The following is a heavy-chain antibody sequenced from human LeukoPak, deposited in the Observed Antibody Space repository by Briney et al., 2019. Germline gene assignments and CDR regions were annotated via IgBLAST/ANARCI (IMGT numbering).Heavy chain of an antibody. J-gene: IGHJ4*02. D-gene: IGHD6-13*01. V-gene: IGHV4-59*01. Sequence: SETLSLTCTVSGSSISNYYWSWIRQPPGKGLEWIGYIYYSGSANLNPSLKSRVTISVDTSKNQFSLKLSSVTAADTAVYYCARVTATTGIRYFDYWGQGTLVTVSS. CDR3: ARVTATTGIRYFDY. CDR2: IYYSGSA. CDR1: GSSISNYY.